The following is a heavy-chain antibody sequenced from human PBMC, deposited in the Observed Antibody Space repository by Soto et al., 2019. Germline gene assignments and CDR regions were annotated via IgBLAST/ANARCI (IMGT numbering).Heavy chain of an antibody. CDR2: INHSGST. D-gene: IGHD2-15*01. V-gene: IGHV4-34*01. CDR1: GGSFSGYY. Sequence: SETLSLTCAVHGGSFSGYYWSWIRQPPGKGLEWIGEINHSGSTNYNPSLKSRVTISVDTSKNQFSLKLSSVTAADTAVYYCARRQVVAATLSYYYYYGMDVWGQEPTVTVSS. J-gene: IGHJ6*02. CDR3: ARRQVVAATLSYYYYYGMDV.